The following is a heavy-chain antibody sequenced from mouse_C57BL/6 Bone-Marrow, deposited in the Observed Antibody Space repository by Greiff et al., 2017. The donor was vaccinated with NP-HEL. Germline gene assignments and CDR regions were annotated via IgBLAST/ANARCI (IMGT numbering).Heavy chain of an antibody. CDR1: GYTFTSYG. J-gene: IGHJ1*03. V-gene: IGHV1-81*01. D-gene: IGHD2-2*01. Sequence: QVQLQQSGAELARPGASVKLSCKASGYTFTSYGISWVKQRTGQGLAWICEISPRSVNPYYNSQFHGKATLTAVKSSSTAYMELRSLTAEDSAVYFCARWGLWLRRRRWYFDVWGTGTTVTVSS. CDR2: ISPRSVNP. CDR3: ARWGLWLRRRRWYFDV.